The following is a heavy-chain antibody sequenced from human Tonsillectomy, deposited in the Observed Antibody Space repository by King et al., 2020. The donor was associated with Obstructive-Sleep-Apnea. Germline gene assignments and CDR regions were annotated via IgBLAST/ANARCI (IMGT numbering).Heavy chain of an antibody. V-gene: IGHV3-48*04. Sequence: VQLVESGGGLVQPGGSLRLSCAASGFTFSSYSMNWVRQAPGKGREWGAYITSSSNTIYYADSVRGRFTISRDNAKNSLYLQMNSLKARDTAVYYCARDSGDSGYDSRPIWGQGILVTVSS. CDR3: ARDSGDSGYDSRPI. CDR1: GFTFSSYS. J-gene: IGHJ4*02. CDR2: ITSSSNTI. D-gene: IGHD5-12*01.